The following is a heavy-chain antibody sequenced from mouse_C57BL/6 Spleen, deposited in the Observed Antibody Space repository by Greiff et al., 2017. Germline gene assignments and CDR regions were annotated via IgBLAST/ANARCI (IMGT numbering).Heavy chain of an antibody. D-gene: IGHD3-3*01. Sequence: QVQLQQPGAELVKPGASVKLSCTASGYTFTSYWMHWVKQRPGQGLEWIGMIHPNSGSTNYNEKFKSKATLTVDKSSSTAYMQLSSLTSEDSAVYYCAREGTQYFDYWGQGTTLTVSS. J-gene: IGHJ2*01. CDR3: AREGTQYFDY. V-gene: IGHV1-64*01. CDR2: IHPNSGST. CDR1: GYTFTSYW.